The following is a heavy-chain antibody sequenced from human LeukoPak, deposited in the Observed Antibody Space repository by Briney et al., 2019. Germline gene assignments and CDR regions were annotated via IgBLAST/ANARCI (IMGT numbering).Heavy chain of an antibody. Sequence: ASVKVSCKASGYTFTSYGISWVRQAPGHGLEWMGWISAYNGNTNYAQKLQGRVTMTTDTSTSTAYMELRSLRSDDTAVYYCARLGYCSSTSCRRFDPWGQGTLVTVSS. D-gene: IGHD2-2*01. CDR1: GYTFTSYG. J-gene: IGHJ5*02. CDR3: ARLGYCSSTSCRRFDP. CDR2: ISAYNGNT. V-gene: IGHV1-18*04.